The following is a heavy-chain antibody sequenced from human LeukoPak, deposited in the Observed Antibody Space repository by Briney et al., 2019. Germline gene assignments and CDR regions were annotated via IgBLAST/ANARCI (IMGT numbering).Heavy chain of an antibody. CDR2: ISSSSDYI. V-gene: IGHV3-21*01. D-gene: IGHD6-19*01. J-gene: IGHJ4*02. Sequence: PGGSLRLSCAASGFTFSAYSMNWVRQAPGKGLEWVSSISSSSDYIKNADSVKGRFTISRDNAKNSLYLQMNSLRVEDTAVYYCARDHYSSGWADYWGQGTLVTVSS. CDR1: GFTFSAYS. CDR3: ARDHYSSGWADY.